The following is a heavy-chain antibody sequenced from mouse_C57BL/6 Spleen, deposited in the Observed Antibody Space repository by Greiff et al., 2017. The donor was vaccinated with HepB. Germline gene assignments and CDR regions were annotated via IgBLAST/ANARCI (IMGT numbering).Heavy chain of an antibody. V-gene: IGHV1-81*01. J-gene: IGHJ4*01. CDR2: IYPRSGNT. Sequence: VQLKESGAELARPGASVKLSCKASGYTFTSYGISWVKQRTGQGLEWIGEIYPRSGNTYYNEKFKGKATLTADKSSSTAYMELRSLTSEDSAVYFCARRGSLYAMDYWGQGTSVTVSS. CDR1: GYTFTSYG. D-gene: IGHD1-1*02. CDR3: ARRGSLYAMDY.